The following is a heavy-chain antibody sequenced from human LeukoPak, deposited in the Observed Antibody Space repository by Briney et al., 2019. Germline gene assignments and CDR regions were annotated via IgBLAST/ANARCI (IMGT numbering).Heavy chain of an antibody. D-gene: IGHD2-21*01. CDR3: WRSFFVVPPASPYDAFEL. Sequence: SETLSLTCTVSGGSISNYYWSWIRRTAGKGLEWIGRVYTSGSTSYNPSLKSRLTISVDTSKDELSLKLSSVTARDPGVYYRWRSFFVVPPASPYDAFELWGQGTMVTVSS. J-gene: IGHJ3*01. V-gene: IGHV4-4*07. CDR2: VYTSGST. CDR1: GGSISNYY.